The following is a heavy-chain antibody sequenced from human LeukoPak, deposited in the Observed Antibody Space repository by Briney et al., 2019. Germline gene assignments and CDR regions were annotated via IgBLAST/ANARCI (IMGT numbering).Heavy chain of an antibody. J-gene: IGHJ1*01. CDR1: GYTFTGYY. Sequence: ASVKVSCKASGYTFTGYYMHWVRQDPGQGLEWMGWINPNSGGTNYAQKFQGRVTMTRDTSISTAYMELSRLRSDDTAVYYCARDLRTLSAEYFHQWGQGTLVTVSS. D-gene: IGHD2-15*01. V-gene: IGHV1-2*02. CDR2: INPNSGGT. CDR3: ARDLRTLSAEYFHQ.